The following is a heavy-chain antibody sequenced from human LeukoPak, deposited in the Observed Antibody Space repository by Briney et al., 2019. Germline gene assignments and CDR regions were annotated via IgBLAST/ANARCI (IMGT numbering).Heavy chain of an antibody. CDR3: AREMATITGGLGYYYYGMDV. Sequence: GGSLRLSCAASGFTFSSYWMHWVRQAPGKGLVWVSRINSDGSSTSYADSVKGRFTISRDNAKNTLYLQMNSLRAEDTAVYYCAREMATITGGLGYYYYGMDVWGQGTTVTVSS. CDR1: GFTFSSYW. V-gene: IGHV3-74*01. CDR2: INSDGSST. J-gene: IGHJ6*02. D-gene: IGHD5-24*01.